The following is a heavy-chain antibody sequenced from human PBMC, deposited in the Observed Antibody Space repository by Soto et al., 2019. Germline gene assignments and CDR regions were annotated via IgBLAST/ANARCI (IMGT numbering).Heavy chain of an antibody. J-gene: IGHJ6*02. D-gene: IGHD1-26*01. CDR1: EFTCSTYW. CDR2: INSDGSST. V-gene: IGHV3-74*01. CDR3: ARDANKVGAAGGRYF. Sequence: EVQLVESGGGLVQPGGSLRLSCAASEFTCSTYWIHWVRQAPGKGLVWVSRINSDGSSTSDADSVKGRFTISRDKAKNTLYLQMNSLRAEDTAVYYCARDANKVGAAGGRYFWGQGNTVTVAS.